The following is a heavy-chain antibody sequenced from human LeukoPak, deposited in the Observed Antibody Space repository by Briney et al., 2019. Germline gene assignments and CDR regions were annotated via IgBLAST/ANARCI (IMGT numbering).Heavy chain of an antibody. D-gene: IGHD3-22*01. CDR2: IYYSGST. J-gene: IGHJ3*02. CDR3: ASGTSNYYDSSGAWGAFDI. Sequence: SETLSLTCTVSGGSISSYYWSWIRQPPGKGLEWIGYIYYSGSTNYNPSLKSRVTISVDTSKNQFSLKLSSVTAADTAVYYCASGTSNYYDSSGAWGAFDIWGQGTMVTVSS. V-gene: IGHV4-59*01. CDR1: GGSISSYY.